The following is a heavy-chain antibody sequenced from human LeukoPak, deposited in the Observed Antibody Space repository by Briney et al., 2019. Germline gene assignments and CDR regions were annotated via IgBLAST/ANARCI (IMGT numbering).Heavy chain of an antibody. D-gene: IGHD2-15*01. CDR3: ARGQYSPDY. CDR1: GFTFSSYG. Sequence: GGSLRLSCAASGFTFSSYGMHWVRQAPGKGLELVAVIWYDGSNKYYTDSVKGRFTISRDNSKNTLYLQMNSLRAEDTAVYYCARGQYSPDYWGQGTLVTVSS. CDR2: IWYDGSNK. J-gene: IGHJ4*02. V-gene: IGHV3-33*01.